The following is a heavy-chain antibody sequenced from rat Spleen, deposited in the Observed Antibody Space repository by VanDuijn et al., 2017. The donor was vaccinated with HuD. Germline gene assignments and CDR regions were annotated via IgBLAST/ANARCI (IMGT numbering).Heavy chain of an antibody. CDR2: IIYDGSST. J-gene: IGHJ2*01. V-gene: IGHV5-17*01. D-gene: IGHD1-12*02. Sequence: EVQLVESGGGLVQPGRSLKFSCAASGFTFSDYAMAWVRQAPKKGLEWVATIIYDGSSTYYRDSVKGRFTISRDNAKSTLYLQMDSLRSEDTATYYCARQWWYLGYFDYWGQGVMVTVSS. CDR3: ARQWWYLGYFDY. CDR1: GFTFSDYA.